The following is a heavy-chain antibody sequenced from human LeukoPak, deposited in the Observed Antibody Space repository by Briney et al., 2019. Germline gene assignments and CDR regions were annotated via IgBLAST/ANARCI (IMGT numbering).Heavy chain of an antibody. D-gene: IGHD5-18*01. CDR2: IYYSGST. CDR1: GGSISSSRYY. V-gene: IGHV4-39*01. Sequence: SETLSLTCTVSGGSISSSRYYWGWIRQPPGKGLEWIGSIYYSGSTYYNPSLKSRVTISVDTSKNQFSLKLSSVTAADTAVYYCASGPVDTSYGSLRDVWNYFDYWGQGTLVTVSS. CDR3: ASGPVDTSYGSLRDVWNYFDY. J-gene: IGHJ4*02.